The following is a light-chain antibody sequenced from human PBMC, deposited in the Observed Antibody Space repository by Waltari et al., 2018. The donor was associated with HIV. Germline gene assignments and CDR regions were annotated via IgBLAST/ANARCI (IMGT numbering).Light chain of an antibody. V-gene: IGLV3-19*01. J-gene: IGLJ3*02. Sequence: SSDLTQDPTVSVALGPPVRIACIGAPRTYYFTSGYQQKPGQAPHLLFSGEKTRPSGVPDRFSGSKSGTTASLTIIGVQAEDEAYYFCNSHDSTGEGWVFGGGTKLTVL. CDR3: NSHDSTGEGWV. CDR2: GEK. CDR1: PRTYYF.